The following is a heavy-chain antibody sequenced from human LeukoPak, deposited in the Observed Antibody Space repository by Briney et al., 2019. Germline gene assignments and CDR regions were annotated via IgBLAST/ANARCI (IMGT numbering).Heavy chain of an antibody. CDR2: ISSSSDPT. Sequence: HPGGSLRLSCAASGFSFSTSGMSWVRQAPGKGLEWISYISSSSDPTYYTDSVRGRFTIPRDNAKNSLYLQMNGLRAEDTAVYFCARVRIGEANIYPYFDYWGQGTLVSVSS. CDR1: GFSFSTSG. J-gene: IGHJ4*02. D-gene: IGHD6-25*01. V-gene: IGHV3-48*04. CDR3: ARVRIGEANIYPYFDY.